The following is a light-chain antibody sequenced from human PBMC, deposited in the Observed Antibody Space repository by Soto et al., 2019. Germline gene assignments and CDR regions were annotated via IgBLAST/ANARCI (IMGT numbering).Light chain of an antibody. V-gene: IGLV2-14*01. CDR2: EVS. CDR3: FSFTTDWTHV. Sequence: QSALTQPASVSGSPGQSITISCTGTSSDVGAYNYVSWFQQHPGKAPTLIISEVSNRPSGVSNRFSGSKSGNAASLTISGLQAEHEADYFCFSFTTDWTHVFGTGTKVTVL. CDR1: SSDVGAYNY. J-gene: IGLJ1*01.